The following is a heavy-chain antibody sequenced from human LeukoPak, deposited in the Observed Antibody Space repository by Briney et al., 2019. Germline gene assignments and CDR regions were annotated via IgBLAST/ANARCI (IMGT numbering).Heavy chain of an antibody. J-gene: IGHJ6*03. Sequence: ASVKVSCKASGGTFSSYAISWVRQAPGQGLEWMGWINPNSGGTNYAQKFQGRVTMTRDTSISTAYMELSRLRSDDTAVYYCARDYGSGSYGYYYYMDVWGKGTTVTISS. V-gene: IGHV1-2*02. CDR3: ARDYGSGSYGYYYYMDV. CDR2: INPNSGGT. D-gene: IGHD3-10*01. CDR1: GGTFSSYA.